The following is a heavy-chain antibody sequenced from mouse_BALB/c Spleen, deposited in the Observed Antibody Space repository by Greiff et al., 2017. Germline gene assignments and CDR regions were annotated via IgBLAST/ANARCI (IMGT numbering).Heavy chain of an antibody. J-gene: IGHJ4*01. CDR3: ARSNYGYDYAMDY. V-gene: IGHV1S56*01. Sequence: VKLMESGPELVKPGASVRISCKASGYTFTSYYIHWVKHRPGQGLEWIGWIYPGNVNTKYNEKFKGKATLTADKSSSTAYMQLSSLTSEDSAVYFCARSNYGYDYAMDYWGQGTSVTVSS. CDR2: IYPGNVNT. D-gene: IGHD1-2*01. CDR1: GYTFTSYY.